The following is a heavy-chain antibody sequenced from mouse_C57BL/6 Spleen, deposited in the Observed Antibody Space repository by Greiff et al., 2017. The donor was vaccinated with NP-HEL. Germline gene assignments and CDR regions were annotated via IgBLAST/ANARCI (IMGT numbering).Heavy chain of an antibody. CDR3: ASYDYSWFAY. CDR1: GYSITSGYY. D-gene: IGHD2-4*01. CDR2: ISYDGSN. V-gene: IGHV3-6*01. J-gene: IGHJ3*01. Sequence: EVKLQESGPGLVKPSQSLSLTCSVTGYSITSGYYWNWIRQFPGNKLEWMGYISYDGSNNYNPSLKNRISITRDTSKNQFFLKLNSVTTEDTATYYCASYDYSWFAYWGQGTLVTVSA.